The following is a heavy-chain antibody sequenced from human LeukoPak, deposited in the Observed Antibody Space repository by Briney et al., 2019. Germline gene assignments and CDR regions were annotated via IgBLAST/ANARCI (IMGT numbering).Heavy chain of an antibody. D-gene: IGHD3-10*01. CDR1: GYTFTSYH. CDR2: INPSGGST. J-gene: IGHJ4*02. CDR3: ARAMVWFGSFDY. V-gene: IGHV1-46*01. Sequence: ASVKVSCKASGYTFTSYHMHWVRQAPGQGLEWMGIINPSGGSTSYAQKFQGRVTMTRDTSTSTVYMELSSLRSEDTAVYYCARAMVWFGSFDYWGQGTLVTVSS.